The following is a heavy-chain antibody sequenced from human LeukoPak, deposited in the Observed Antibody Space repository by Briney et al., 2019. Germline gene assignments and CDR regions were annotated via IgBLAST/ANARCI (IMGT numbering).Heavy chain of an antibody. V-gene: IGHV3-53*01. Sequence: PGGSLRLSCAASGFTVSSNYMNWVRQAPGKGLEWVSLIYTGGNTFYADSVKGRFTISRDNSKNTLYLQMNSLRAEDTAVYYCARFVVVVVAATSFFDYWGQGTLVTVSS. CDR3: ARFVVVVVAATSFFDY. J-gene: IGHJ4*02. CDR2: IYTGGNT. D-gene: IGHD2-15*01. CDR1: GFTVSSNY.